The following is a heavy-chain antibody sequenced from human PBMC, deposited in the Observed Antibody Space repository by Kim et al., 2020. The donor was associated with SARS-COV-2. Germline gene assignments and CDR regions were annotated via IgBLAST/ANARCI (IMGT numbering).Heavy chain of an antibody. CDR1: GYTFTGYY. CDR3: ARGYYGSGNWFDP. CDR2: INPNSGGT. Sequence: ASVKVSCKASGYTFTGYYMHWVRQAPGQGLEWMGWINPNSGGTNYAQKFQGWVTMTRDTSISTAYMELSRLRSDDTAVYYCARGYYGSGNWFDPWGQGTLVTVSS. J-gene: IGHJ5*02. V-gene: IGHV1-2*04. D-gene: IGHD3-10*01.